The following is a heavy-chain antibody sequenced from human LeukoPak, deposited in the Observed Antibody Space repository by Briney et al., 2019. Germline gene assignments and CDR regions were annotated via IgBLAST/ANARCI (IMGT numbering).Heavy chain of an antibody. D-gene: IGHD5-12*01. CDR1: GYTFTGYH. Sequence: GASVKVSCKASGYTFTGYHIHWVRQAPGQGLEWMGWINPNSGGTNYAQKFQGRVTMTRDTSISTAYMELSRLRSDDTAVYYCAQSAGYSGYDGGWGQGTLVTVSS. CDR3: AQSAGYSGYDGG. V-gene: IGHV1-2*02. J-gene: IGHJ4*02. CDR2: INPNSGGT.